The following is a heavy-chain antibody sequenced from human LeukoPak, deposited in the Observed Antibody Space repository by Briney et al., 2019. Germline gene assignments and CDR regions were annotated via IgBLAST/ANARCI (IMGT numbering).Heavy chain of an antibody. CDR2: ISGSGGST. CDR3: AKEDTAMVRGITRYFDY. D-gene: IGHD5-18*01. J-gene: IGHJ4*02. V-gene: IGHV3-23*01. Sequence: GGSLRLSCAASGFTFSKYAMSWVRQVPEKGLEWVSGISGSGGSTYYADSVKGRFTISRDNSKNTLHLQMNSLRAEDTAVYYCAKEDTAMVRGITRYFDYWGQGTLVTVSS. CDR1: GFTFSKYA.